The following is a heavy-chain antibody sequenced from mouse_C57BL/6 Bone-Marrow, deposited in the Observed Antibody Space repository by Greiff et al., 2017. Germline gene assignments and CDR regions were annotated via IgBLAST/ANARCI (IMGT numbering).Heavy chain of an antibody. J-gene: IGHJ1*03. CDR3: TLFITTVVDWYFDV. D-gene: IGHD1-1*01. Sequence: VQLKQSGAELVRPGASVKLSCTASGFNIKDDYMHWVKQRPEQGLEWIGWIDPENGDTEYASQFPGKATITADTSSNTAYLQLSSLTSEDTAVDYCTLFITTVVDWYFDVWGTGTTVTVSS. CDR2: IDPENGDT. CDR1: GFNIKDDY. V-gene: IGHV14-4*01.